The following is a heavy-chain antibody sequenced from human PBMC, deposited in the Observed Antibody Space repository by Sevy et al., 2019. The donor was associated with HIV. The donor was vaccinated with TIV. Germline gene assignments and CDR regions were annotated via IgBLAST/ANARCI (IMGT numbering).Heavy chain of an antibody. CDR1: GYTFDSHD. CDR3: ARGLSYSYAKRGDWVKWYLDV. V-gene: IGHV1-8*01. J-gene: IGHJ2*01. D-gene: IGHD2-21*01. CDR2: MNPNSGNT. Sequence: ASVKVSCKASGYTFDSHDINWIRQAPGQGLEWMGWMNPNSGNTGYAQRFQGRVTMTRTTSTSTAYMELSGLRSEDTALYYCARGLSYSYAKRGDWVKWYLDVWGRGTLVTVSS.